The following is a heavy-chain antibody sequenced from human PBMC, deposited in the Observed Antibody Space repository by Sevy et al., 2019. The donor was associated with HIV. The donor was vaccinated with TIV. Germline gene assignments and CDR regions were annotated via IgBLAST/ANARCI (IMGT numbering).Heavy chain of an antibody. CDR2: IGGSGRYT. Sequence: GGSLRLSCAPSGFTFSTYAMNWVRQAPGKGLEWVSSIGGSGRYTYYADSVEGRLTISRDNSKNMLYLQMNSLRVADTAVYYCAKGYCSGGTCPRDYYYYGMDVWGQGTMVTVSS. D-gene: IGHD2-15*01. V-gene: IGHV3-23*01. CDR3: AKGYCSGGTCPRDYYYYGMDV. CDR1: GFTFSTYA. J-gene: IGHJ6*02.